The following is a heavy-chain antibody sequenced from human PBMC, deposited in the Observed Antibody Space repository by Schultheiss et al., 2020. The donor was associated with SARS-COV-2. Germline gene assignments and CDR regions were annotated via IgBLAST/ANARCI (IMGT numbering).Heavy chain of an antibody. D-gene: IGHD4-17*01. CDR2: IFSNDER. J-gene: IGHJ4*02. Sequence: SGPTLVKPTATLTLTCTVSGFSLSNPRMGVSWIRQPPGKALQWLAHIFSNDERSYSTSLKSRLTISQDTSKSQVVLTMTNMDPVDTATYYCARIGIEDYAVDYWGQGTLVTVSS. CDR1: GFSLSNPRMG. V-gene: IGHV2-26*01. CDR3: ARIGIEDYAVDY.